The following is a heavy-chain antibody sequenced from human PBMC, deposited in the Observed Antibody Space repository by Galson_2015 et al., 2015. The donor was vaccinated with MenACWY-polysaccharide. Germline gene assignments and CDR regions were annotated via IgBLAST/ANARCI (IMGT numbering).Heavy chain of an antibody. CDR3: AKERTTVDI. V-gene: IGHV3-23*01. CDR1: GFTFSSYG. CDR2: ISGRGGST. J-gene: IGHJ3*02. D-gene: IGHD4-17*01. Sequence: SLRLSCAASGFTFSSYGMSWVRQAPGKGLEWVSGISGRGGSTYYADSVKGRFTISRDNSKNTLYLQMTSLRADDTAVYYCAKERTTVDIWGQGTMVTVSS.